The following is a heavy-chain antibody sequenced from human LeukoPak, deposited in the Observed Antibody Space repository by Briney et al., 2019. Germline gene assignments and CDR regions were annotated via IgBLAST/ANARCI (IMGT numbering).Heavy chain of an antibody. D-gene: IGHD4-17*01. CDR1: GGSISVYY. CDR3: ARGPTTVTRAFDY. Sequence: LSPPCTVAGGSISVYYWSWIRPPAGEGVAGIGRIYTSGSTNYNPSLKSRVTMSVDTSKNQFSLKLSSVTAADTAVYYCARGPTTVTRAFDYWGQGTLVTVSS. V-gene: IGHV4-4*07. J-gene: IGHJ4*02. CDR2: IYTSGST.